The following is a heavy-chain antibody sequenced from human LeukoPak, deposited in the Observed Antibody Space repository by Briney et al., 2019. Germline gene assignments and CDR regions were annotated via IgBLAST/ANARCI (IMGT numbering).Heavy chain of an antibody. CDR1: GYSFSDYD. Sequence: ASVKVSCKASGYSFSDYDINGVRQAPGQGLEWMGWMTPDNGNTGNTEKFQGRITLTMDTSITTAYMELHTLTSEDTAMYYCARGILVSGEFHDAFNIWGQGTLVTVSS. CDR2: MTPDNGNT. D-gene: IGHD4-17*01. J-gene: IGHJ3*02. CDR3: ARGILVSGEFHDAFNI. V-gene: IGHV1-8*03.